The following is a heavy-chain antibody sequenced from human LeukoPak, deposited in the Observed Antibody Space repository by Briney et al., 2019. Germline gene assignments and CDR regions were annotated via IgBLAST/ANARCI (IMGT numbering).Heavy chain of an antibody. D-gene: IGHD3-10*02. CDR2: ISSSGSTI. J-gene: IGHJ4*02. V-gene: IGHV3-48*03. CDR1: GFTFSSYE. CDR3: ARDMFGELLIDY. Sequence: GGSLRLSCAVSGFTFSSYEMNWVRQAPGKGLEWVSYISSSGSTIYYTDSVKGRFTISRDNAKNSLYLQMNSLRAEDTALYYCARDMFGELLIDYWGQGTLVTVSS.